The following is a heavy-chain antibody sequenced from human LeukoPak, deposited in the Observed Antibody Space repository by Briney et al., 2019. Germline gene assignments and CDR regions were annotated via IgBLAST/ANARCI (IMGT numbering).Heavy chain of an antibody. Sequence: PGGSLRLSCAASGFTFSSYSMNWVRQAPGKGLEWVSSISSSSSYIYYADSVKGRFTISRDNAKNSLYLQMNSLRAEDTAVYHCARDLGSGWYLTFDYWGQGTLVTVSS. D-gene: IGHD6-19*01. CDR1: GFTFSSYS. V-gene: IGHV3-21*01. CDR3: ARDLGSGWYLTFDY. CDR2: ISSSSSYI. J-gene: IGHJ4*02.